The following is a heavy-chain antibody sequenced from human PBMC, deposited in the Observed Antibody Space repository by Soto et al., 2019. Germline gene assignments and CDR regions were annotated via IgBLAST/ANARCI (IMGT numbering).Heavy chain of an antibody. CDR1: GYTFTNYV. D-gene: IGHD3-16*02. Sequence: ASVKVSCKASGYTFTNYVMYWVRQAPGQSLEWVGWINAASGNTKYSQKFQDRVTLTRDTSATTVFMEMSSLGLEVTAVYFCARGRASFHFDTWGQGAPVTVSS. CDR3: ARGRASFHFDT. CDR2: INAASGNT. J-gene: IGHJ4*02. V-gene: IGHV1-3*01.